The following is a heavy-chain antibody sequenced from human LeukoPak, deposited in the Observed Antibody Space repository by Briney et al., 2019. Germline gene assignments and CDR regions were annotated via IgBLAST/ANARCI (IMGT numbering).Heavy chain of an antibody. CDR1: GYTFTGYY. CDR3: ARNTTMITYWFDP. CDR2: INPNSGGT. Sequence: SVKVSCKASGYTFTGYYLHWVRLAPAQGLEWMGWINPNSGGTNYAQKFQGRVTMTRDTSVSTAYIELNRLRSHNTGVYFCARNTTMITYWFDPWGQGTLVTVSS. V-gene: IGHV1-2*02. D-gene: IGHD5-18*01. J-gene: IGHJ5*02.